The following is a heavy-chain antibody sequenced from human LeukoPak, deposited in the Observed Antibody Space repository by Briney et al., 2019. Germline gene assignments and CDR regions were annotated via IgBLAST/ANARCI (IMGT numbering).Heavy chain of an antibody. Sequence: GSLRLSCAASGFTFSSFSMNWVRQAPGKGLEWIGYIYYSGSTNYNPSLKSRVTISVDTSKNQFSLKLSSVTAADTAVYYCARDSRGAVTGAFDIWGQGTMVTVSS. D-gene: IGHD1-14*01. CDR3: ARDSRGAVTGAFDI. V-gene: IGHV4-59*01. CDR1: GFTFSSFS. CDR2: IYYSGST. J-gene: IGHJ3*02.